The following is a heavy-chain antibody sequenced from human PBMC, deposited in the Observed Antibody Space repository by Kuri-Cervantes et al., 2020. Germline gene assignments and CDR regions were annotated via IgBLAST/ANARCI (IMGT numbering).Heavy chain of an antibody. CDR1: GGPISSGSYY. CDR2: IYTSGST. J-gene: IGHJ5*02. CDR3: ARWMVRAGGWFDP. Sequence: LRLSCTVSGGPISSGSYYWSWIRQPAGKGLEWIGRIYTSGSTNYNPSLKSRVTISVDTSKNQFSLKLSSVTAADTAVYYCARWMVRAGGWFDPWGQGTLVTVSS. V-gene: IGHV4-61*02. D-gene: IGHD3-10*01.